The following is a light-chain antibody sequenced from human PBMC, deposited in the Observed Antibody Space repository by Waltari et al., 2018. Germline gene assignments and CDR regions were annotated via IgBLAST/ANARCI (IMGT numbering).Light chain of an antibody. V-gene: IGLV3-1*01. CDR3: QAWDSSTAHVV. CDR1: RLGDKY. CDR2: QLN. Sequence: SYELTQPPSVSVSPGQTASITCSGDRLGDKYVCWYQQKPGQSPVLVIYQLNKRPPGIPERVSGSNSGNTATLTISGTQAMDEADYYCQAWDSSTAHVVFGGGTKLTVL. J-gene: IGLJ2*01.